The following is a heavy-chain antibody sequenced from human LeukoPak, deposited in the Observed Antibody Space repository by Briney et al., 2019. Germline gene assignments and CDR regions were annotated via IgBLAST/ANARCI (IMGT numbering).Heavy chain of an antibody. J-gene: IGHJ4*02. CDR3: AKDGDGYHN. CDR2: IKEDGSAQ. CDR1: GFTFSRDW. Sequence: GGSLRLSCVGAGFTFSRDWMSWVRQAPGKGLGWVANIKEDGSAQYYADSVKGRFTISRDNTKNSLYLQMNSLTAEDTAMYYCAKDGDGYHNWGQGALVTVSS. D-gene: IGHD3-9*01. V-gene: IGHV3-7*01.